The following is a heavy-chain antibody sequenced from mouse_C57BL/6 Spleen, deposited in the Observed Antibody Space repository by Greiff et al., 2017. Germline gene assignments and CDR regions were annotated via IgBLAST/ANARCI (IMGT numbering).Heavy chain of an antibody. Sequence: EVQRVESGGGLVKPGGSLKLSCAASGFTFSSYAMSWVRQTPEKRLAWVATISDGGSYTYYPDNVKGRFTISRDNAKNNLYLQMSHLKSEDTAMYYCARHGYDGDWYFDVWGTGTTVTVSS. CDR2: ISDGGSYT. CDR1: GFTFSSYA. D-gene: IGHD2-2*01. J-gene: IGHJ1*03. CDR3: ARHGYDGDWYFDV. V-gene: IGHV5-4*01.